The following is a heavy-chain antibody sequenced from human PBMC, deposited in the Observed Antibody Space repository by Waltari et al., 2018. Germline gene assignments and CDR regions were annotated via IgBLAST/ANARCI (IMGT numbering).Heavy chain of an antibody. Sequence: QVHVVQSGAEMKKPGASVKVSCKASLYTFTDYFVHWVRQAPGQGLEWMGWINPKTGGTNYAQKFQGRITVTSDSSISTAYMEMSGLKSNDTALYFCALYSSSSYRAFDSWGQGTMVTVSS. J-gene: IGHJ3*02. D-gene: IGHD6-6*01. V-gene: IGHV1-2*02. CDR1: LYTFTDYF. CDR2: INPKTGGT. CDR3: ALYSSSSYRAFDS.